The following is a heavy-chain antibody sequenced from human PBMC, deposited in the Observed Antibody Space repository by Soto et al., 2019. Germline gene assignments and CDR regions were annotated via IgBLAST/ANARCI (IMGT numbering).Heavy chain of an antibody. V-gene: IGHV1-69*04. CDR2: IIPILGIA. D-gene: IGHD1-1*01. Sequence: SVKVSCKASGGTFSSYTISWVRQAPGQGLEWMGRIIPILGIANYAQKFQGRVTITADKSTSTAYMELSSLRSEDTAVYYCARDPAPVEMATTYYFDYWGQGTPVTVSS. CDR1: GGTFSSYT. J-gene: IGHJ4*02. CDR3: ARDPAPVEMATTYYFDY.